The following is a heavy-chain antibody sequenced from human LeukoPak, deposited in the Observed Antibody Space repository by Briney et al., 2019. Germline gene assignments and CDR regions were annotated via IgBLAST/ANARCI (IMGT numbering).Heavy chain of an antibody. CDR3: ASSSGSYPPAPFDY. CDR1: GFTVSNNY. Sequence: GGSLRLSCAASGFTVSNNYMIWVRQAPGKGLEWVSVIYSGGTTYYADSVKGRFTTSRDNSKNTLYLQMNSLRVEDTAVYYCASSSGSYPPAPFDYWGQGTLVTVSS. V-gene: IGHV3-66*01. CDR2: IYSGGTT. J-gene: IGHJ4*02. D-gene: IGHD3-10*01.